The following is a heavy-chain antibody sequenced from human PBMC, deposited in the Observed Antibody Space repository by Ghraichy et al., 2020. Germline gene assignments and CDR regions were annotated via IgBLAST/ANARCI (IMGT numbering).Heavy chain of an antibody. J-gene: IGHJ4*02. D-gene: IGHD6-19*01. CDR3: ARGGSSGWYFFDY. V-gene: IGHV4-61*01. Sequence: SETLSLICTVSGGSVNRGTYYWTWIRQSPERGLEWIGSIYYSGSTNYNPSLKSRVTISLDTPKNQFSLNLTSVTAMDTAVYFCARGGSSGWYFFDYWGQGTLVTVSS. CDR1: GGSVNRGTYY. CDR2: IYYSGST.